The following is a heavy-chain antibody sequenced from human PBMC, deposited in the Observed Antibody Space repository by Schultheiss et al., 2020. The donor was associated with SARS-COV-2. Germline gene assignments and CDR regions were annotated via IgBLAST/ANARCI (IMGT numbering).Heavy chain of an antibody. Sequence: GGSLRLSCAASGFTFDDYAMHWVRQAPGKGLEWVSGISWNSGSIYYADSVKGRFTISRDNAKNSLYLQMNSLRAEDTAVYYCARGRRMDVWGQGTTVTVSS. J-gene: IGHJ6*02. V-gene: IGHV3-9*01. CDR1: GFTFDDYA. CDR2: ISWNSGSI. CDR3: ARGRRMDV.